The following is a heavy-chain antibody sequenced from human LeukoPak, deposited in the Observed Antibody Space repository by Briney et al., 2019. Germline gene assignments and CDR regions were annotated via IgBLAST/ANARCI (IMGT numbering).Heavy chain of an antibody. J-gene: IGHJ3*01. V-gene: IGHV3-23*01. CDR1: GFTFSSYA. Sequence: GGSLRLSCAASGFTFSSYAMSWVRQAPGKGLEWVSAISGSGGSTYYADSVKGRFTISRDNSKNTLYLQMNSLRAEDTAMYYCARGMRQIDDAFDLWGQGTMVTVSS. CDR2: ISGSGGST. D-gene: IGHD6-25*01. CDR3: ARGMRQIDDAFDL.